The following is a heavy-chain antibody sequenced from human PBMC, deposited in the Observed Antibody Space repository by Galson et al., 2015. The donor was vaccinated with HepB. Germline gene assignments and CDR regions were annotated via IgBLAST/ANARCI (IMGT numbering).Heavy chain of an antibody. D-gene: IGHD5-24*01. Sequence: SLRLSCAASGFTFSSYSMNWVRQAPGKGLEWVSSISSSSSYIYYADSVKGRFTISRDNAKNSLYLQMNSLRAEDTAVYYCARDPGALEEIASDYWGQGTLVTVSS. CDR2: ISSSSSYI. CDR3: ARDPGALEEIASDY. J-gene: IGHJ4*02. V-gene: IGHV3-21*01. CDR1: GFTFSSYS.